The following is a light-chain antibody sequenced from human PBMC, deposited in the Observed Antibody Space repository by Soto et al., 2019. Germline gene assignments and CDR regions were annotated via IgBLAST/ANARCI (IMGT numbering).Light chain of an antibody. J-gene: IGLJ1*01. CDR1: SSNIGSNY. CDR3: AAWDGSLSGYV. Sequence: QLVLTQPPSASGTPGQRVTISCSGSSSNIGSNYVYWYQQLPGTAPKLLIYSNNQRPSGVPDRFSGSKSGTSASLAISGLRSEDEADYYCAAWDGSLSGYVFGTGTKVTVL. V-gene: IGLV1-47*02. CDR2: SNN.